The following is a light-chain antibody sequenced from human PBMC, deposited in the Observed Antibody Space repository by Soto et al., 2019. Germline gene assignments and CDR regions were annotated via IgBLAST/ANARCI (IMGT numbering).Light chain of an antibody. Sequence: DIQMTQSPSTLSASVRDRVTITCRASQSISSWLAWYQQKPGKAPKLLIYDASSLESGVPSRFSGSGSGTEFTLTISSLKPDDFATYYCQQYNSYSPYTFGQGTKLEIK. V-gene: IGKV1-5*01. J-gene: IGKJ2*01. CDR2: DAS. CDR1: QSISSW. CDR3: QQYNSYSPYT.